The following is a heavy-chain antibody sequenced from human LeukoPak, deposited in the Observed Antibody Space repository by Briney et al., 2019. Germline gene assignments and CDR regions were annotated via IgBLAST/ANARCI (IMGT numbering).Heavy chain of an antibody. D-gene: IGHD3-10*01. J-gene: IGHJ5*02. CDR3: ARRDYYGSGSSKAPRAWFDP. CDR2: INHSGST. CDR1: GGSFSGYY. Sequence: PSETLSLTCAVYGGSFSGYYWRWIRQPPGKGREWIGEINHSGSTNYNPSLKSRVTISVDTSKNQFSLKLSSVTAADTAVYYCARRDYYGSGSSKAPRAWFDPWGQGTLVTVSS. V-gene: IGHV4-34*01.